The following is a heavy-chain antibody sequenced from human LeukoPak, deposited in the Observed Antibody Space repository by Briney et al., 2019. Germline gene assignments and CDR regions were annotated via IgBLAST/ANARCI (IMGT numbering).Heavy chain of an antibody. D-gene: IGHD1-26*01. CDR2: LPYRGST. CDR1: GASLTGDF. CDR3: ARGFGATYYNDGFDI. J-gene: IGHJ3*02. V-gene: IGHV4-59*01. Sequence: SATMSLTSAVSGASLTGDFCTWIRPAPEKVEEWIGHLPYRGSTNYNPSLQSRVTISMDKSKTQVSPELNSVTAADTAVYYCARGFGATYYNDGFDIWGQGTLVTVSS.